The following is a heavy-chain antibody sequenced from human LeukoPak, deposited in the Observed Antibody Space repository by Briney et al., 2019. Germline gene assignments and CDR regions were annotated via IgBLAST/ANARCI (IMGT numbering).Heavy chain of an antibody. CDR2: FDPEDGEA. Sequence: ASVKVSCKVSGYTLTELSMHWVRQAPGKGLEWMGGFDPEDGEAIYAQKFQGRVTMTEDTSTDTAYMELSSLRSEDTAVYYCATGKSSWFNWFDPWGQGTLVTVSS. CDR1: GYTLTELS. CDR3: ATGKSSWFNWFDP. V-gene: IGHV1-24*01. D-gene: IGHD6-19*01. J-gene: IGHJ5*02.